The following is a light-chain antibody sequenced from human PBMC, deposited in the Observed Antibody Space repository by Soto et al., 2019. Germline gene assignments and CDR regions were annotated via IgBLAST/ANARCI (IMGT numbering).Light chain of an antibody. Sequence: QLVLTQSSSASASLGSSVKLTCTLSSGHSSYIIAWHQQQPGKAPRYLMKLEGSGSYNKVSGVPDRFSGSSSGSDRYLTISHLQFEDEAHYYCETWDSNTNWVFGGGTKLTVL. CDR2: LEGSGSY. J-gene: IGLJ3*02. CDR3: ETWDSNTNWV. CDR1: SGHSSYI. V-gene: IGLV4-60*02.